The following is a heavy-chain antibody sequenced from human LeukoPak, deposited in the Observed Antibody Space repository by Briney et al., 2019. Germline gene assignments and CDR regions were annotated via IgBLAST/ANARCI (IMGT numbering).Heavy chain of an antibody. CDR2: ISGSGGST. J-gene: IGHJ6*02. D-gene: IGHD3-3*02. CDR3: ARDVLGGHAGMDV. Sequence: PGGSLRLSCAASGFTFSSYAMSWVRQAPGKGLEWVSAISGSGGSTYYADSVKGRFTISRDNSKNTLYLQMGSLRAEDMAVYYCARDVLGGHAGMDVWGQGTTVTVSS. V-gene: IGHV3-23*01. CDR1: GFTFSSYA.